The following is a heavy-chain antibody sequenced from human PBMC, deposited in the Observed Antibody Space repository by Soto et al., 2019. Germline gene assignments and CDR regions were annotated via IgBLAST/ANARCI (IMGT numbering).Heavy chain of an antibody. CDR1: GLTFSSYW. Sequence: GGSLRLSCAASGLTFSSYWMHWVRQAPGKGLVWVSRINRDGSSTNYADSVKGRVTISRDTAKNTLYLQMNSLRAEDTAVYYCAREIATTGEYYFDYWGQGTLVTVSS. CDR2: INRDGSST. J-gene: IGHJ4*02. CDR3: AREIATTGEYYFDY. V-gene: IGHV3-74*01. D-gene: IGHD6-13*01.